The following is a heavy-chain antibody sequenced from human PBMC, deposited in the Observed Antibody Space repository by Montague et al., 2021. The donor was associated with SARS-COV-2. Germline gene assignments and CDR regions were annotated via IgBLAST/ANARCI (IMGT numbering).Heavy chain of an antibody. CDR1: GGSMSSYH. CDR2: IYYNGYT. J-gene: IGHJ3*02. D-gene: IGHD3-22*01. V-gene: IGHV4-59*01. CDR3: ARGGATYYYDTSGYVNAFDT. Sequence: SETLSLTCSVSGGSMSSYHWVWIRQPPGKGLEWIGYIYYNGYTNYNPSLKSRVTISVDTSKNQFSLRLSSVTAADTAVYFCARGGATYYYDTSGYVNAFDTWGQGTMVTVSS.